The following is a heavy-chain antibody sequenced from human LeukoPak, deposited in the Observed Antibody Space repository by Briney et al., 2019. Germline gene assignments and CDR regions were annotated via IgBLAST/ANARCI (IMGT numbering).Heavy chain of an antibody. CDR1: GFTFSSYE. CDR2: ISSSGSTI. CDR3: ARVPYYDFWSGYTLDI. Sequence: GGSLRLSCAASGFTFSSYEMNWVRQAPGKGLDWVSYISSSGSTIYYADSVKGRFTISRDNAENSLYLQMNSLRAEDTAVYYCARVPYYDFWSGYTLDIWGQGTMVTVSS. J-gene: IGHJ3*02. D-gene: IGHD3-3*01. V-gene: IGHV3-48*03.